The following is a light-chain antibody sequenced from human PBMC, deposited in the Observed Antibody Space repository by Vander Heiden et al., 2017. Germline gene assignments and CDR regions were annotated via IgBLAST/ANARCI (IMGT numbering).Light chain of an antibody. CDR3: QNFLDVPWT. V-gene: IGKV1-33*01. J-gene: IGKJ1*01. CDR1: QDIRNY. Sequence: DVQMTQSPSSLSASVGDRVTITCQASQDIRNYLNWYHQKPGKAPHLLIYAASKLEIGVPSRFSGSGSGTYFTFTISSLQPEDFGTYYCQNFLDVPWTFGQGTKVEIK. CDR2: AAS.